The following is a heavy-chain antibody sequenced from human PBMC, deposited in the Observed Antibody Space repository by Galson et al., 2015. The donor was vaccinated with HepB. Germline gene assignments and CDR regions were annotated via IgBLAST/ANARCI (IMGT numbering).Heavy chain of an antibody. CDR1: GYTFTNFG. CDR3: ATARYVTSPPAN. V-gene: IGHV1-18*01. D-gene: IGHD2-2*01. Sequence: SVKVSCKASGYTFTNFGISWVRQAPGQGLEWMAWISAYNDNTDYARKFQGRVTMTTDTSTNTAYMELRSLTSDDTALYYCATARYVTSPPANWGQGALLTVFS. J-gene: IGHJ4*02. CDR2: ISAYNDNT.